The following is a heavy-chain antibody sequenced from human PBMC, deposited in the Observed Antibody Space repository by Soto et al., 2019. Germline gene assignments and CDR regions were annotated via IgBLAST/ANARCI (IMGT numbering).Heavy chain of an antibody. CDR1: GSTFNNFA. CDR3: ARAIKSWEVHYYFDY. V-gene: IGHV1-69*06. D-gene: IGHD1-26*01. J-gene: IGHJ4*02. CDR2: IVVISNTA. Sequence: QVVLLQSGAEVKEPGSSVRVSCEVSGSTFNNFAFSWVRQAPGHGPEWMGGIVVISNTADYSQRFQDRVTITADTSTNTLYMELGSRTFEDTAVYYCARAIKSWEVHYYFDYWGQGTLVTVSS.